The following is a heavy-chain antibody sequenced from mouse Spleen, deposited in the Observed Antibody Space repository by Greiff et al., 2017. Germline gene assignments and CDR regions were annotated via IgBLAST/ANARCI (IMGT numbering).Heavy chain of an antibody. V-gene: IGHV1-82*01. CDR3: ARVERSGYGYARDD. CDR2: IYPGDGDT. J-gene: IGHJ4*01. D-gene: IGHD3-2*01. CDR1: GYAFSSSW. Sequence: VQLQQSGPELVKPGASVKISCKASGYAFSSSWLNWVKQRPGKGLEWIGRIYPGDGDTNYNGKFKGKATLTADKSSSPAYMQLSSLTSEDSAVYCCARVERSGYGYARDDWGQGTSGTVSS.